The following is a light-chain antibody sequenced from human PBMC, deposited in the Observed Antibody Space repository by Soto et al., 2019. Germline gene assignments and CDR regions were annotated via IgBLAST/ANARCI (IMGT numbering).Light chain of an antibody. Sequence: EIVMTQSPATLSVSPGERATLSCRAAQSIKSNLAWYQQKPGQAPRLLIYGASTRATGVPARVSGSGSGTDFTLTISRLEPEDFAVYYCQQYRTFGQGTKV. CDR3: QQYRT. V-gene: IGKV3-15*01. CDR1: QSIKSN. CDR2: GAS. J-gene: IGKJ1*01.